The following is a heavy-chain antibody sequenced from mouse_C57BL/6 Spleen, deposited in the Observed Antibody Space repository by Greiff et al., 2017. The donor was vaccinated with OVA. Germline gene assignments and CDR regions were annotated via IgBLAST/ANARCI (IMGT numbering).Heavy chain of an antibody. V-gene: IGHV1-63*01. CDR2: IYPGGGYT. J-gene: IGHJ2*01. D-gene: IGHD2-5*01. Sequence: VKLMESGAELVRPGTSVKMSCKASGYTFTNYWIGWAKQRPGHGLEWIGDIYPGGGYTNYNEKFKGKATLTADKSSSTAYMQFSSLTSEDSAIYYCARGYSNLFDYWGQGTTLTVSS. CDR1: GYTFTNYW. CDR3: ARGYSNLFDY.